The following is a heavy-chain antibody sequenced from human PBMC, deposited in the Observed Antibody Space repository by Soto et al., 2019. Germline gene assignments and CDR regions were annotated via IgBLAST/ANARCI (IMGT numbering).Heavy chain of an antibody. D-gene: IGHD3-3*01. V-gene: IGHV1-46*01. CDR1: GYTFTSYY. CDR2: INPSGGIT. J-gene: IGHJ3*02. CDR3: ARRSIFTWSDAFDI. Sequence: GASVKVSCKAAGYTFTSYYMHWVRQAPGQGLEWMGFINPSGGITTYAQKFQARVTMTSDTSTSTVYMGLRTLKSEDTAVYYCARRSIFTWSDAFDIWGQGTMVTVSS.